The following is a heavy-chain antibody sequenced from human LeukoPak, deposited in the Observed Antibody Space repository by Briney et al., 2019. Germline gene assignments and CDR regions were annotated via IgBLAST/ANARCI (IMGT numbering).Heavy chain of an antibody. D-gene: IGHD3-10*01. J-gene: IGHJ4*02. CDR2: INHSGST. CDR3: ASPRWGVAY. V-gene: IGHV4-4*02. Sequence: PSETLSLTCAVSGGSISSANWWTWVRQPPGKGLEWIGEINHSGSTNYNPSLKSRVTISVDTSKNQFSLKLSSVTAADTAVYYCASPRWGVAYWGQGTLVTVSS. CDR1: GGSISSANW.